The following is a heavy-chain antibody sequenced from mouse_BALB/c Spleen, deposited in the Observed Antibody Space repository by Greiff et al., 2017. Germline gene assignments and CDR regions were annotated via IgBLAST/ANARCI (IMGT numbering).Heavy chain of an antibody. V-gene: IGHV3-6*02. Sequence: EVKLQESGPGLVKPSQSLSLTCSVTGYSITSGYYWNWIRQFPGNKLEWMGYISYDGSNNYNPSLKNRISITRDTSKNQFFLKLNSVTTEDTATYYCARERRIYDYDGGFAYWGQGTLVTVSA. D-gene: IGHD2-4*01. CDR3: ARERRIYDYDGGFAY. J-gene: IGHJ3*01. CDR1: GYSITSGYY. CDR2: ISYDGSN.